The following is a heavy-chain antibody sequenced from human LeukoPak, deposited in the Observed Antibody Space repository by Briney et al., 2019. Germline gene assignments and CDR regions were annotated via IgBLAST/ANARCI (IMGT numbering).Heavy chain of an antibody. J-gene: IGHJ6*03. Sequence: GGSLRLSCAASGFTFSSYGMSWVRQAPGKGLEWVSAISGSGGSTYYADSVKGRFTISRDNSKNSLYLQMNSLRTEDTALYYCAKGGDYGDYVGYYYYYMDVWGKGTTVTVSS. V-gene: IGHV3-23*01. CDR3: AKGGDYGDYVGYYYYYMDV. CDR2: ISGSGGST. D-gene: IGHD4-17*01. CDR1: GFTFSSYG.